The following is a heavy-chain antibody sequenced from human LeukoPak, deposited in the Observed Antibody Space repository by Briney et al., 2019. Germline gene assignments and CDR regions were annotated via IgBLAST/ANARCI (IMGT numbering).Heavy chain of an antibody. V-gene: IGHV3-48*01. CDR2: VSSTSTVI. J-gene: IGHJ6*03. Sequence: GGSLRLSCAASGFTFNSYSMSWVRQAPGKGLEWVSYVSSTSTVIYYADSVKGRSAVSRDNAKNSLYLQMNSLRAEDTAVYYCARIIVVLPAAIRDYMDVWGKGTTVTVSS. D-gene: IGHD2-2*01. CDR3: ARIIVVLPAAIRDYMDV. CDR1: GFTFNSYS.